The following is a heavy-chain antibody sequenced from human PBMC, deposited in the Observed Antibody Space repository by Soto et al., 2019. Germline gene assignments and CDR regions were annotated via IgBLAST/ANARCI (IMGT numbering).Heavy chain of an antibody. CDR2: IIPVPGTA. Sequence: QVQLVSSGAEVKKPGSSVKVSCKASGYSFRRYTISWVRQAPGQGLEWLGRIIPVPGTANYAQKFQGRVTITADKSTGTAYLEVSSLTSLDTAVYYCAREGGSSYSFDYWGQGTLVTVSS. CDR1: GYSFRRYT. D-gene: IGHD1-26*01. V-gene: IGHV1-69*08. J-gene: IGHJ4*02. CDR3: AREGGSSYSFDY.